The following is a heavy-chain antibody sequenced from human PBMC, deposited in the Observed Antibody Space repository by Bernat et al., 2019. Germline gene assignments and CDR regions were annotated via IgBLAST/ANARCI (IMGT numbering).Heavy chain of an antibody. J-gene: IGHJ4*02. CDR2: IYYSGST. CDR3: ARHRGAGYCSGGSCSDFDY. D-gene: IGHD2-15*01. CDR1: GGSISSSSYY. Sequence: QLQLQESGPGLVKPSETLSLTCTVSGGSISSSSYYWGWIRQPPGKGLEWIGSIYYSGSTYYNPSLKSRVTISVDTSKNQFSLKLSSVTAADTAVYYCARHRGAGYCSGGSCSDFDYWGQGTLVTVSS. V-gene: IGHV4-39*01.